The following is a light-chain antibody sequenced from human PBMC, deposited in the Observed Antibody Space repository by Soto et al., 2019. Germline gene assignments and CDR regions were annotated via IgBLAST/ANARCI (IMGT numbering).Light chain of an antibody. CDR2: EVS. J-gene: IGLJ1*01. CDR1: SSDVGGYNY. V-gene: IGLV2-8*01. CDR3: TSNAGSAFYV. Sequence: QSVLTQPPSASGSPGQSVTISCTGTSSDVGGYNYVSWYQQHPGKVPKLMIYEVSKRPSGVPDRFSGSKSGNTASLTVSGPRAEEEADYYCTSNAGSAFYVSGPGTKFPV.